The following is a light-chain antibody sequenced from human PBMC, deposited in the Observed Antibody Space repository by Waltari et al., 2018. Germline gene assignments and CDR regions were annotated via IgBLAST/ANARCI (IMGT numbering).Light chain of an antibody. J-gene: IGKJ2*01. Sequence: DIQMTQSPSSLSASVGERVTITCRASQSISSYLNWNQQKPGKAPKLLISAASSLQSGVPSRFSGSGSGTDFTLTISSLQPEDFATYYCQQSYSTPYTFGQGTKLEIK. CDR3: QQSYSTPYT. V-gene: IGKV1-39*01. CDR2: AAS. CDR1: QSISSY.